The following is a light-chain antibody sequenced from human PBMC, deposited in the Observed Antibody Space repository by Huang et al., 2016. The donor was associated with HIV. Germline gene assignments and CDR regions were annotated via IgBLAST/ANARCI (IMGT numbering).Light chain of an antibody. Sequence: DIQMTQSPSFLSASVRDRVTITCRASQSISNYLNWYQQKPGKVPKLLIYSASSLQRGVPSRFSGSGSGTDFTLTISNLQPEDFATYYCQQTYSTHWTFGQGTKVEIK. CDR2: SAS. V-gene: IGKV1-39*01. J-gene: IGKJ1*01. CDR3: QQTYSTHWT. CDR1: QSISNY.